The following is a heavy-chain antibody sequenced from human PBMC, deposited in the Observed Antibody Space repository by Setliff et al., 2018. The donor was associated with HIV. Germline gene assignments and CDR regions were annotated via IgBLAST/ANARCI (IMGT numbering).Heavy chain of an antibody. Sequence: GGSLRLSCAASGFTFSNYAVHWVRQAPGKGLEWVAVASDDGKNIYYADSVKGRFTVSRDNYRNTVFLQMNSLRMEDTAVFYCARDAGRWGSYYHFRYMDVWGKGTTVTVSS. D-gene: IGHD3-16*01. CDR2: ASDDGKNI. CDR1: GFTFSNYA. J-gene: IGHJ6*03. CDR3: ARDAGRWGSYYHFRYMDV. V-gene: IGHV3-30*03.